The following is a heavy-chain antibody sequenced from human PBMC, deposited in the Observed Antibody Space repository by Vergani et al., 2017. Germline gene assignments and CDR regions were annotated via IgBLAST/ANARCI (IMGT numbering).Heavy chain of an antibody. CDR3: AKANPRNSGYDYLYYYHAMDV. CDR2: ISGSGGST. D-gene: IGHD5-12*01. V-gene: IGHV3-23*01. CDR1: GFTFNHFA. J-gene: IGHJ6*02. Sequence: EVQLLESGGDLVQPGGSLRLSCAASGFTFNHFAMNWVRPAPGKGLEWVSGISGSGGSTYYAGSVKGRFTISSDSSKNTLYLQMNSLSAGDTAVYYCAKANPRNSGYDYLYYYHAMDVWGQGTTVTVSS.